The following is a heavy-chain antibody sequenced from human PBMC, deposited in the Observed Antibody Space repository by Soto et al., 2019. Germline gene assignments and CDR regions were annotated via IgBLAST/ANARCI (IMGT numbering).Heavy chain of an antibody. D-gene: IGHD1-26*01. Sequence: EVKLLESGGGLVQPGGSLRLSCAASGFPFSTSAMNWVRQAPGKGLEWVSIISASSDAAYYAESVKGRFASSRDNSKNTPYLQMNSLRAEDTAVYYCAKYSGTYPVYNGLSLWGQGTTVTVS. V-gene: IGHV3-23*01. J-gene: IGHJ6*02. CDR1: GFPFSTSA. CDR2: ISASSDAA. CDR3: AKYSGTYPVYNGLSL.